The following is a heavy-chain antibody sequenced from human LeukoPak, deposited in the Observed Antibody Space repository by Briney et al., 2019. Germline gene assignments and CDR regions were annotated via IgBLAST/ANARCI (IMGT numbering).Heavy chain of an antibody. Sequence: AGGSLRLSCAASGFTFNNYAMNWVRQAAGKGLEWVSSINVSGGSTYYADSVKGRFTISRDNSKNTLYLQMSSLRAEDTAVYYCTKPHFDYGDFFDYWGQGTLVSVSS. V-gene: IGHV3-23*01. CDR1: GFTFNNYA. J-gene: IGHJ4*02. D-gene: IGHD4-17*01. CDR3: TKPHFDYGDFFDY. CDR2: INVSGGST.